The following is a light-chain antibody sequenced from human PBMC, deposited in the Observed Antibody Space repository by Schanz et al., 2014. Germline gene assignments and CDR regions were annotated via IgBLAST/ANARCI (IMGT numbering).Light chain of an antibody. Sequence: EIVMTQSPATLSVSPGESATLSCRASQSVSSKLAWYQQKPGQAPRLLVYGASSRATGIPDRFSGSGSGIDFTLTISSLEPEDFAVYYCQQYGSSPRGSLTFGGGTKVEIK. V-gene: IGKV3-20*01. CDR2: GAS. CDR3: QQYGSSPRGSLT. J-gene: IGKJ4*01. CDR1: QSVSSK.